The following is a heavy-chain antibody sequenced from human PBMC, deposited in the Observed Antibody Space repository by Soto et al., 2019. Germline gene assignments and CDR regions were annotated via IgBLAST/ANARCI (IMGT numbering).Heavy chain of an antibody. CDR3: ARGIYCSSTSCYVDY. CDR2: IYYSGST. Sequence: QVQLQESGPGLVKPSQTLSLTCTVSGGSISSGGYYWSWIRQHPGKGLEWIGYIYYSGSTYYNPSLKSRVTISVDTSKNQYSLKLSSVTAADTAVYYCARGIYCSSTSCYVDYWGQGTLVTVSS. V-gene: IGHV4-31*03. J-gene: IGHJ4*02. CDR1: GGSISSGGYY. D-gene: IGHD2-2*01.